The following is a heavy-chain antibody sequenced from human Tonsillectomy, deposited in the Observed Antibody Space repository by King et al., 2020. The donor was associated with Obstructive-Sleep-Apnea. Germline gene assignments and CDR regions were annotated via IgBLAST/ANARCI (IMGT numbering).Heavy chain of an antibody. V-gene: IGHV3-23*04. CDR2: ISGSSSSR. J-gene: IGHJ4*02. CDR3: ARSGYSSTWSFGY. CDR1: GFTFSDYA. Sequence: VQLVESGGGLVQPGGSRRLSCAASGFTFSDYALTWFRQVPGKGLEGVTGISGSSSSRDYADSVKGRFTNSRDNSKNTLYLQMSSLGAEDTAVYYCARSGYSSTWSFGYWGQGTLVTVSS. D-gene: IGHD6-13*01.